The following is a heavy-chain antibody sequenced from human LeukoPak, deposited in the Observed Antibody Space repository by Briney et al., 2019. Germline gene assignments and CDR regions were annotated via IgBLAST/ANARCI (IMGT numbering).Heavy chain of an antibody. CDR2: ISSNGGST. D-gene: IGHD2-2*01. Sequence: RGSLRLSCSASGFTFSSYAMHWVRQAPGKGLEYVSAISSNGGSTYYADSVKGRFTISRDNSKNTLYLQMSSLRAEDTAVYYCVKGEGYCSSTSCYGDYWGQGTLVTVSS. V-gene: IGHV3-64D*06. J-gene: IGHJ4*02. CDR1: GFTFSSYA. CDR3: VKGEGYCSSTSCYGDY.